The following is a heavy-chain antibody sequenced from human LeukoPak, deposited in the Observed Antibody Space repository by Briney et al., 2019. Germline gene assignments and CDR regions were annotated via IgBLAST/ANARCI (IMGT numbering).Heavy chain of an antibody. CDR3: ASSRRYDY. CDR2: ISTTSSAI. D-gene: IGHD4-17*01. J-gene: IGHJ4*02. CDR1: RFTFSSYT. Sequence: PGGSLRLSCAASRFTFSSYTMNWVRQAPGKGLEWVASISTTSSAIYYADSVKGRFTISRDNAKNSLYLQMNSLRDEDTAVYYCASSRRYDYWGQGTLVTVSS. V-gene: IGHV3-48*02.